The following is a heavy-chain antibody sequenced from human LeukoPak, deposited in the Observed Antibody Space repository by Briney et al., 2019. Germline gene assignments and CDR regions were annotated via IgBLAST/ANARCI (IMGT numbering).Heavy chain of an antibody. J-gene: IGHJ4*02. CDR1: VCTFSSYT. D-gene: IGHD6-19*01. CDR3: ARSKSVAGSFDY. Sequence: GASVKVSCKASVCTFSSYTISWVRQAPGQGLEWMGRIIPILGIANYAQKFQGRVTITADKSTSTAYMELSSLRSEDTAVYYCARSKSVAGSFDYWGQGTLVTVSS. V-gene: IGHV1-69*02. CDR2: IIPILGIA.